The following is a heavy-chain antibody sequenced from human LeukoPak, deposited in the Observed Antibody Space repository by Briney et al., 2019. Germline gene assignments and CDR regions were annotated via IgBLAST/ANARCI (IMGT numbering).Heavy chain of an antibody. Sequence: GESLKISCKASGYTFTSTWIGWVRQMPGRGLEWMGSIYPGDSDTIYSPSFQGQVTISADKSISTAYLQWSSLKASDTAMYYCARAGSYGDRSFDYWARGILVTVSS. J-gene: IGHJ4*02. CDR2: IYPGDSDT. V-gene: IGHV5-51*06. CDR3: ARAGSYGDRSFDY. D-gene: IGHD4-17*01. CDR1: GYTFTSTW.